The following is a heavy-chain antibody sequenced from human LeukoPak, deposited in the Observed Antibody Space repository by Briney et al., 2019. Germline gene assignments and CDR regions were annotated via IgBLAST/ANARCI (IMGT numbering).Heavy chain of an antibody. CDR3: ATTFRGVIITRLDY. Sequence: GRSLRLSCAASGFSFSGYAMHWVRRTPGKGLEWVAVISHDEKNKFYAGSVKGRFTISRDNSKNTLFLEMNSLRPEDTAFYYCATTFRGVIITRLDYWGQGTLVTVSS. V-gene: IGHV3-30*04. CDR1: GFSFSGYA. CDR2: ISHDEKNK. D-gene: IGHD3-10*01. J-gene: IGHJ4*02.